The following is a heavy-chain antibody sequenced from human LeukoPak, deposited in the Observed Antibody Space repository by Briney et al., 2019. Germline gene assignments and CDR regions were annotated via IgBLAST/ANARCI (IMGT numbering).Heavy chain of an antibody. CDR1: GFTFSSYA. V-gene: IGHV3-23*01. D-gene: IGHD4-23*01. Sequence: QPGGSLRLSCAASGFTFSSYAMSWVRQAPGKGLEWVSVICGSGVSTYYADSVKGRFTISRDNSKNTLFLQMNGLRAEDTAVYYCAREVYGGIDYWGQGALVTV. CDR2: ICGSGVST. CDR3: AREVYGGIDY. J-gene: IGHJ4*02.